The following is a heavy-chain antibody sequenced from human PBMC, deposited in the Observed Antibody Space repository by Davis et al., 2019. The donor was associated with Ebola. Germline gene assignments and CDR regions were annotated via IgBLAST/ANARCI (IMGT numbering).Heavy chain of an antibody. CDR2: INSGGHDT. D-gene: IGHD5-24*01. Sequence: PGGSLRLSCGASGFTSSRHSMNWVRQAPGNGLEWIAFINSGGHDTYYADSVRGRFTISRDNAKNLLYLQLNSLRDEDTALYYCAKDAEDGSGNWFFDFRGRGALVTVSS. J-gene: IGHJ2*01. CDR3: AKDAEDGSGNWFFDF. CDR1: GFTSSRHS. V-gene: IGHV3-48*02.